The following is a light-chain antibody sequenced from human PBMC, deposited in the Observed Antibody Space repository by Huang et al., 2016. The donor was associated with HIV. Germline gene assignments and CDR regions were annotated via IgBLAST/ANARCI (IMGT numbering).Light chain of an antibody. CDR3: QQYNNWYT. CDR2: GAS. Sequence: EIVMTQSPATLSVSPGERATLSCRASQRVSSNLAWYQQKPGQAPRLLIYGASTRATGIPARFSGSGSGTEFTLTISSLQSEEFAVYYCQQYNNWYTFGQGTKLEIK. CDR1: QRVSSN. V-gene: IGKV3-15*01. J-gene: IGKJ2*01.